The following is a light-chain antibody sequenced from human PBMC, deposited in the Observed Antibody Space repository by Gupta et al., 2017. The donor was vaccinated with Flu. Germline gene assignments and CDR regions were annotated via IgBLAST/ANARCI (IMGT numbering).Light chain of an antibody. Sequence: EIVMTQSPATLSVSPGERATLSCRASQSVSYNLAWYQQKPGQAPRLLIYGASTRATGIPDRFSGSGSGTEFTLTISSLQSEDFALYYCQQYKKWPPWTFGQGTKVEIK. V-gene: IGKV3-15*01. CDR3: QQYKKWPPWT. CDR1: QSVSYN. J-gene: IGKJ1*01. CDR2: GAS.